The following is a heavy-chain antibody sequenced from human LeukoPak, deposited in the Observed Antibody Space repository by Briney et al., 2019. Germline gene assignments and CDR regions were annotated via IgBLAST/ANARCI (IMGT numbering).Heavy chain of an antibody. CDR1: GFTFSSYS. CDR2: ISSSSSTI. V-gene: IGHV3-48*02. CDR3: ARDIDDYYDSSGYGY. Sequence: GGSLRLSCAASGFTFSSYSMNWVRQAPGKGLEWVPYISSSSSTIYYADSVKGRFTIPRDNAKNSLYLQMNSLRDEDTAVYYCARDIDDYYDSSGYGYWGQGTLVTVSS. D-gene: IGHD3-22*01. J-gene: IGHJ4*02.